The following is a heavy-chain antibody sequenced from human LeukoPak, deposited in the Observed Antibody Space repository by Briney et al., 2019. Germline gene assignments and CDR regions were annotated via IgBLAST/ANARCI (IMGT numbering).Heavy chain of an antibody. Sequence: SVKVSCKASGGTFSSYAISWVRQAPGQGLEWMGRIITILGIANYAQKFQGRVTITADNSTRTADMELSSLRSEDRAVYYCARGTSSHCSGGSCYSTRDYYCDYWGEGTLATVSS. J-gene: IGHJ4*02. CDR1: GGTFSSYA. D-gene: IGHD2-15*01. CDR2: IITILGIA. V-gene: IGHV1-69*04. CDR3: ARGTSSHCSGGSCYSTRDYYCDY.